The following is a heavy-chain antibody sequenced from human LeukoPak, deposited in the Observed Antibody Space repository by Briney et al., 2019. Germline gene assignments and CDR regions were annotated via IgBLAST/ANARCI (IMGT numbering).Heavy chain of an antibody. CDR2: ISGSGGST. CDR1: GFTFSSYV. Sequence: GGSLRLSCAASGFTFSSYVMSWVRQAPGKGREWVSPISGSGGSTYYADSVRGGFTISRDNSKNTLYLQMSSLRAEDTAVYYCAKDLATMTTVTTFDYWGQGTLVTVSS. J-gene: IGHJ4*02. V-gene: IGHV3-23*01. D-gene: IGHD4-17*01. CDR3: AKDLATMTTVTTFDY.